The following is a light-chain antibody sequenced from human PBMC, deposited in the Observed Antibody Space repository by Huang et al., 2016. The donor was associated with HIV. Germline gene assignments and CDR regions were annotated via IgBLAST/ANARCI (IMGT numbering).Light chain of an antibody. V-gene: IGKV3-11*01. J-gene: IGKJ1*01. CDR3: HQHSSWPGT. Sequence: DIVLTQSPATLSLSPGERATLSCRAGQSVGSYVAWYQQTPGQAPRLLVSDASHRATGIPARFSGSGSGTDFTLTISSLEPEDFAVYYCHQHSSWPGTFGQGTRVEIK. CDR2: DAS. CDR1: QSVGSY.